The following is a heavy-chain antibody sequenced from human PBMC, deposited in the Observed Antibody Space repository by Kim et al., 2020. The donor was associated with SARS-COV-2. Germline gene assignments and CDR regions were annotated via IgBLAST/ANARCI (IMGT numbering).Heavy chain of an antibody. CDR1: GYTFTSYY. D-gene: IGHD2-8*01. CDR3: ARGLDIVLMVSGLGVY. Sequence: ASVKVSCKASGYTFTSYYMHWVRQAPGQGLEWMGIINPSGGSTSYAQKFQGRVTMTRDTSTSTVYMELSSLRSEDTAVYYCARGLDIVLMVSGLGVYWGQGTLVTVSS. V-gene: IGHV1-46*01. CDR2: INPSGGST. J-gene: IGHJ4*02.